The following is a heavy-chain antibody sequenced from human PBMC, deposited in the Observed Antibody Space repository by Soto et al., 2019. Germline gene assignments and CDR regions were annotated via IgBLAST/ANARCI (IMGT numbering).Heavy chain of an antibody. V-gene: IGHV3-23*01. D-gene: IGHD2-15*01. CDR3: AKGRGAANYYFDY. J-gene: IGHJ4*02. CDR1: GFTFSSYA. Sequence: PGGSLRLSCAASGFTFSSYAMSWVRQAPGKGLEWVSATTDSGGSTYYTDSVKGRFTISRDNSKDTLFLQMNSLRAEDTAVYYCAKGRGAANYYFDYWGQGTLVTVS. CDR2: TTDSGGST.